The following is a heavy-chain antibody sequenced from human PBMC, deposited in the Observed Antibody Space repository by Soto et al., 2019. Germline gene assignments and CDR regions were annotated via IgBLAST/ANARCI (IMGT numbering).Heavy chain of an antibody. CDR3: ASRYYDSSGYSNYYYYYGMDV. CDR1: GGTFSSYA. J-gene: IGHJ6*02. Sequence: ASVKVSCKASGGTFSSYAISWVRQAPGQGLEWMGGIIPIFGTANYAQKFQGRVTITADESTSTAYMELSSLRSEDTAVYYCASRYYDSSGYSNYYYYYGMDVWGQGTTVTVSS. CDR2: IIPIFGTA. D-gene: IGHD3-22*01. V-gene: IGHV1-69*13.